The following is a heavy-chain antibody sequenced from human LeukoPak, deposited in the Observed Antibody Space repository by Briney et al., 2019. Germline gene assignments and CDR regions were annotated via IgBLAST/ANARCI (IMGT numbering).Heavy chain of an antibody. CDR3: AKDIGPLAGTLNY. V-gene: IGHV3-9*01. Sequence: GGSLRLSCAASGFTFDDYAMHWVRQAPGKGLEWVSGISWNSGSIGYADSVKGRFTISRDNAKNSLYLQMNSLRAEDTALYYCAKDIGPLAGTLNYWDQGTLVTVSS. J-gene: IGHJ4*02. D-gene: IGHD6-19*01. CDR2: ISWNSGSI. CDR1: GFTFDDYA.